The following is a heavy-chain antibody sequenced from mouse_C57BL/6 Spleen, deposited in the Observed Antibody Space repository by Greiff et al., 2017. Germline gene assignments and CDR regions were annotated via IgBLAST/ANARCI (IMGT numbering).Heavy chain of an antibody. CDR3: ARGPTIVTPLDY. D-gene: IGHD2-5*01. CDR1: GFTFSSYA. J-gene: IGHJ2*01. CDR2: ISDGGSYT. V-gene: IGHV5-4*01. Sequence: EVQRVESGGGLVKPGGSLKLSCAASGFTFSSYAMSWVRQTPEKRLEWVATISDGGSYTYYPDNVKGRFTISRDNAKNNLYLQMSHLKSEDTAMYYCARGPTIVTPLDYWGQGTTLTVSS.